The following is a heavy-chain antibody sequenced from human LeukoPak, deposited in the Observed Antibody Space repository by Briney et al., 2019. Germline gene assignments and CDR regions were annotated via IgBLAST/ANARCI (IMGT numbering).Heavy chain of an antibody. D-gene: IGHD3-16*01. CDR1: GFTLSSNW. Sequence: GGSLRLSCAGSGFTLSSNWMHWVRHAPGKGLVWVSRFYSDGSRTNYVDSVKGRFTISGDNAKNTQYLQMNSLRADDTAVYYCARRGRGGAFDIWGQGTMVTVSS. CDR2: FYSDGSRT. J-gene: IGHJ3*02. CDR3: ARRGRGGAFDI. V-gene: IGHV3-74*01.